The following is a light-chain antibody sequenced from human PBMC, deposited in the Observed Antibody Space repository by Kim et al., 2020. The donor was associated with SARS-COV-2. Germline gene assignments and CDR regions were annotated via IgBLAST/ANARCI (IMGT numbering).Light chain of an antibody. Sequence: VARGETARITCGGNNIGSKNVPWYQQKPGQAPVLVIYRDSNRPSGIPERFSGSNSGNMATLTISRAQAGDEADYYCQVWDSSTYVFGTGTKVTVL. J-gene: IGLJ1*01. CDR2: RDS. V-gene: IGLV3-9*01. CDR1: NIGSKN. CDR3: QVWDSSTYV.